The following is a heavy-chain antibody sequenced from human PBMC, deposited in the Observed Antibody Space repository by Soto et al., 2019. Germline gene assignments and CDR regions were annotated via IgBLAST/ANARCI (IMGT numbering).Heavy chain of an antibody. CDR2: INPNSGGT. CDR3: ARGSLVVPAAMYYFDY. Sequence: GDSVKVSCKASGYTFTGYYMHWVRQAPGQGLEWMGWINPNSGGTNYAQKFQGWVTMTRDTSISTAYMELSRLRSDDTAVYYCARGSLVVPAAMYYFDYWGQGTLVTVSS. V-gene: IGHV1-2*04. CDR1: GYTFTGYY. D-gene: IGHD2-2*01. J-gene: IGHJ4*02.